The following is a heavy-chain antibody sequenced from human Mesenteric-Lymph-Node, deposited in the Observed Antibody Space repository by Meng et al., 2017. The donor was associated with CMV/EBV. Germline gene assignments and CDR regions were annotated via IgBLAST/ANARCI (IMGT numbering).Heavy chain of an antibody. CDR3: ARESSSGWRLFDF. CDR2: IYHSGST. J-gene: IGHJ4*02. Sequence: WDVSGGSISSSIWWSWVRQPPWKGLEWIGEIYHSGSTNYNPSLKSRVTMSVDKSKNQFSLKLSSVTAADTAVYYCARESSSGWRLFDFWGQGALVTVSS. D-gene: IGHD6-19*01. V-gene: IGHV4-4*02. CDR1: GGSISSSIW.